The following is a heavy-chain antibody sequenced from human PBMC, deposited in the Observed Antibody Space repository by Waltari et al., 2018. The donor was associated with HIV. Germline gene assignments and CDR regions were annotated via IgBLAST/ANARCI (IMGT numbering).Heavy chain of an antibody. Sequence: QVQLRQWGAGLLKPSETLSLTCAVYGGSFSGSYWSWIRQPPGKGLEWIGEINHSGSTNYHPSLKSLVTISVDTSKNQFSLKLTSVTAADTAVFYCARARLVSRGQDCSTTSCLPHYYYYYGMDVWGQGTTVTVSS. CDR1: GGSFSGSY. J-gene: IGHJ6*02. CDR3: ARARLVSRGQDCSTTSCLPHYYYYYGMDV. CDR2: INHSGST. D-gene: IGHD2-2*01. V-gene: IGHV4-34*01.